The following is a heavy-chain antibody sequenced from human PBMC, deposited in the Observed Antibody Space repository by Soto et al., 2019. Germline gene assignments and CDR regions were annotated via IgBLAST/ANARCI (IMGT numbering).Heavy chain of an antibody. CDR3: GRVFEY. CDR1: GFTFTNYC. CDR2: INNDGSGT. V-gene: IGHV3-74*01. Sequence: GGSLRLSCAVSGFTFTNYCMHWVRQAPGKGLVWVSRINNDGSGTSYADSVKGRFTISRDNAKNTLCLQMDSLRAEDTGVYFWGRVFEYGGQGTPVTVSS. J-gene: IGHJ4*02.